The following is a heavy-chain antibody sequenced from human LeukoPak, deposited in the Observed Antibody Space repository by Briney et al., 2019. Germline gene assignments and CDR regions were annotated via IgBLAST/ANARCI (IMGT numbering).Heavy chain of an antibody. D-gene: IGHD3-3*01. Sequence: GRSLRLSCAASGFTFSSYGMHWVRQAPGKGLEWVAVIWYDGSNKYYADSVKGRFTISRDNSKDTLYLQMNSLRAEDTAVYYCARGQGRIFGVVIIPYYYYGMDVWGQGTTVTVSS. J-gene: IGHJ6*02. V-gene: IGHV3-33*01. CDR3: ARGQGRIFGVVIIPYYYYGMDV. CDR2: IWYDGSNK. CDR1: GFTFSSYG.